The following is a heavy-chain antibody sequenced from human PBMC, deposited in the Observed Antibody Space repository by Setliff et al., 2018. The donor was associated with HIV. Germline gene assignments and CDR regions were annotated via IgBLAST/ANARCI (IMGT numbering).Heavy chain of an antibody. V-gene: IGHV3-23*01. D-gene: IGHD3-22*01. CDR2: ISDNGGST. Sequence: GGSLRLSCAASGFTFNKYIMSWVRQAPGKGLEWVSAISDNGGSTYYADSMEGRFTISRDNSKNTLYLQLSGLRAEDTAVYYCARDWGEHYDSSGFSSWGQGTLVTVSS. CDR1: GFTFNKYI. CDR3: ARDWGEHYDSSGFSS. J-gene: IGHJ5*02.